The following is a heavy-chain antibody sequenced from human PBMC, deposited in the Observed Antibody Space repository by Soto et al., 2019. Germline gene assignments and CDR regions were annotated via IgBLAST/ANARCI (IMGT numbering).Heavy chain of an antibody. CDR3: ANLDTAQVFFAKAV. V-gene: IGHV3-30*18. J-gene: IGHJ6*02. CDR2: ISYDGRSK. Sequence: QVQLVESGGGVVQPGRSLRLSCAASGFVFRTYGMYWVRQAPGKGLEWVALISYDGRSKNYADSVKGRFTISRDNSENKLFLHMNSLTFEDTAVYYCANLDTAQVFFAKAVWGQGTTVVVSS. CDR1: GFVFRTYG. D-gene: IGHD5-18*01.